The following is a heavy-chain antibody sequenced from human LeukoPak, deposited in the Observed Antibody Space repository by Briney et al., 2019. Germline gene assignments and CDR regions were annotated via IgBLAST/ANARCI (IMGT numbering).Heavy chain of an antibody. CDR2: ISSTASSI. D-gene: IGHD4-23*01. Sequence: GGSLRLSCAASEFTFSSYNMRWVRQAPGEGLEWVSYISSTASSIYYADSVKGGFTISRDNDKNSLYLQMNSLRAEDTAVYYCARDVTYHGGDWFDPWGQGTLVTVSS. CDR3: ARDVTYHGGDWFDP. J-gene: IGHJ5*02. V-gene: IGHV3-48*04. CDR1: EFTFSSYN.